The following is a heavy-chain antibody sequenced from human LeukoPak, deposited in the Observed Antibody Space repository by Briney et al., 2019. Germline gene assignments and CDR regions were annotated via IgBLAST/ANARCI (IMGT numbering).Heavy chain of an antibody. V-gene: IGHV4-59*08. Sequence: SETLSLTCSVSGASIRSVYWNWIRQPPGKGLEWIGYIYYGGSTNYNPSLKSRVTISVDTSKNQFSLKLSSVTAAGTAVYYCAIMYSSSRYWFDPWGQGTLVTVSS. CDR3: AIMYSSSRYWFDP. D-gene: IGHD6-13*01. J-gene: IGHJ5*02. CDR2: IYYGGST. CDR1: GASIRSVY.